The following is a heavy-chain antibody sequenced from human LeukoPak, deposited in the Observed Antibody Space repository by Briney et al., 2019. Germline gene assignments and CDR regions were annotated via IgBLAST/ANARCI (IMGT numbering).Heavy chain of an antibody. CDR1: GYTLTELS. CDR2: FDPEDGET. CDR3: ATRRILWFGEFFDY. Sequence: GASVKVSCKVSGYTLTELSMHWVRQAPGKGLEWMGGFDPEDGETIYAQKFQGRVTMTEDTSTDTAYMELSSLRSEDTAVYYCATRRILWFGEFFDYWGQGTLVTVSS. D-gene: IGHD3-10*01. J-gene: IGHJ4*02. V-gene: IGHV1-24*01.